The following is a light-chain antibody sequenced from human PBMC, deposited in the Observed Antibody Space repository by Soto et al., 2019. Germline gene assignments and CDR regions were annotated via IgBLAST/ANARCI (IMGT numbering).Light chain of an antibody. Sequence: DIQMTQSPSTPSASVGDRVTITCRASQSISFWLAWYQQKAGKAPNLLIYKASRLESGVPSRFSGSGSETEFTLTISGLQPGDSATYYCQQYNSYSPTFGQGTKVDI. CDR2: KAS. V-gene: IGKV1-5*03. J-gene: IGKJ1*01. CDR1: QSISFW. CDR3: QQYNSYSPT.